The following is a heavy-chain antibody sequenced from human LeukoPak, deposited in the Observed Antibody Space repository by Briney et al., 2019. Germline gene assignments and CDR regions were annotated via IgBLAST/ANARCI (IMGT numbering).Heavy chain of an antibody. CDR1: GYTFTDYY. J-gene: IGHJ4*02. CDR3: ARVVGSSSMVRGVMLKFFDY. Sequence: ASVKVSCKTSGYTFTDYYMHWVRQAPGQGLEWMGWINPNSGGTNYAQKFQGRVTMTRDTSISTAYMELSRLRSDDTAVYYCARVVGSSSMVRGVMLKFFDYWGQGTLVTVSS. D-gene: IGHD3-10*01. CDR2: INPNSGGT. V-gene: IGHV1-2*02.